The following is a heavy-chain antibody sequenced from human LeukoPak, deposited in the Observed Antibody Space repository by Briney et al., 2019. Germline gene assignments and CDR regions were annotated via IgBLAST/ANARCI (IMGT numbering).Heavy chain of an antibody. CDR1: GGSFSGYY. CDR2: INHSGST. D-gene: IGHD2-21*01. V-gene: IGHV4-34*01. CDR3: ARAQYSRFDP. Sequence: SETLSLTCAVYGGSFSGYYWSWIRQPPGKGLEWIGEINHSGSTNYNPSLKSRVTISVDTSKNQFSLTLSSVTAADTAVYYCARAQYSRFDPWGQGTLVTVSS. J-gene: IGHJ5*02.